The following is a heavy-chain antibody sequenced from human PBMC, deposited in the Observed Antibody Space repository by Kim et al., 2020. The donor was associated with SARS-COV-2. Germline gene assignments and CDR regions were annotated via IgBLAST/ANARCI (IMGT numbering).Heavy chain of an antibody. Sequence: TDSGDAVKGRFTISRDNSQDTVFLELKSLRVEDTALYFCARAGAGGGFDYWGQGTRVTVSS. CDR2: T. CDR3: ARAGAGGGFDY. D-gene: IGHD3-16*01. V-gene: IGHV3-74*01. J-gene: IGHJ4*02.